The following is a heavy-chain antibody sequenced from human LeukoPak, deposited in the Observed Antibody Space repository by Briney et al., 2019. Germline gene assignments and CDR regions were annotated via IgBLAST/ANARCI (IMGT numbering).Heavy chain of an antibody. J-gene: IGHJ4*02. CDR3: AKGGVVVTTMTDY. D-gene: IGHD2-21*02. Sequence: PGGSLRLSCAASGFTFRSYDMHWVRQATGRGLEWVSLISWDGGSTYYADSVKGRFTISRDNSKNSLYLQMNSLRTEDTALYYCAKGGVVVTTMTDYWGQGTLVTVSS. V-gene: IGHV3-43*02. CDR2: ISWDGGST. CDR1: GFTFRSYD.